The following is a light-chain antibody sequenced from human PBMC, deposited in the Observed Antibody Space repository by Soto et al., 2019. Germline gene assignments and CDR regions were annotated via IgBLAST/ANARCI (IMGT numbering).Light chain of an antibody. CDR1: QTISSW. CDR2: KAS. Sequence: DIKMTQSPSTLSGSVGDRVAITCRASQTISSWLAWYQQKPGKAPKLXIYKASTLKSGVPSRFSGSGSGTELTITISSLQPDDCETYYCQHYNSYSEAFGQGTKVDIK. J-gene: IGKJ1*01. CDR3: QHYNSYSEA. V-gene: IGKV1-5*03.